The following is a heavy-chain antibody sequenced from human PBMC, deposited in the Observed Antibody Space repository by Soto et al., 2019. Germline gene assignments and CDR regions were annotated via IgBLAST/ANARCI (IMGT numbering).Heavy chain of an antibody. Sequence: GGSLRLSCAASGFTSSSYGMHWVRQAPGKGLEWVAVISYDGSNKYYADSVKGRFTISRDNSKNTLYLQMNSLRAEDTAVYYCAKDIGLGSSEWELTSGYYGMDVWGQGTTVTVSS. CDR1: GFTSSSYG. V-gene: IGHV3-30*18. J-gene: IGHJ6*02. CDR2: ISYDGSNK. D-gene: IGHD1-26*01. CDR3: AKDIGLGSSEWELTSGYYGMDV.